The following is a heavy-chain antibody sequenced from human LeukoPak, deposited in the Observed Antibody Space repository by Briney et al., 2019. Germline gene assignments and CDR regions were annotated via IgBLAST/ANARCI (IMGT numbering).Heavy chain of an antibody. J-gene: IGHJ3*02. D-gene: IGHD5-18*01. V-gene: IGHV3-11*01. CDR1: RFTFSDYY. CDR3: ARDRVGRRGYSYCDAFDI. CDR2: INSSDSTI. Sequence: PGGSLRLSCAASRFTFSDYYMSWIRQAPGKGLEGVSYINSSDSTIYYADSVKGRFTISRDNAKNSLYLQMNSLSGEDTAVYYWARDRVGRRGYSYCDAFDIWGHGKMVTVSS.